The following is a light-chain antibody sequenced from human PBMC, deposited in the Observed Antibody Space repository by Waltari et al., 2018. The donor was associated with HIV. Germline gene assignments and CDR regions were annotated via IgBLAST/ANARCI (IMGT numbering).Light chain of an antibody. Sequence: DIQMTQSPSSLSGSVGERVTITCQASQDINNYLNWYQQKAGRAPKLLIYDATNLEIGFPSRFSGSGSGTDFTLTISNLQPEDIATYYCQHYDNFLHTFGQGTKLEIK. V-gene: IGKV1-33*01. CDR3: QHYDNFLHT. CDR2: DAT. J-gene: IGKJ2*01. CDR1: QDINNY.